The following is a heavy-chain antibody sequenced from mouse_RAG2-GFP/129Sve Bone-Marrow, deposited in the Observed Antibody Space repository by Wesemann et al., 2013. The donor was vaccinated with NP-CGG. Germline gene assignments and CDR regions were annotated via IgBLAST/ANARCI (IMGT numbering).Heavy chain of an antibody. V-gene: IGHV6-6*02. D-gene: IGHD2-4*01. CDR1: GFTFSNYW. J-gene: IGHJ3*01. CDR2: IRLKSNNYAT. Sequence: EVKLEESGGGLVQPGGSMKLSCVASGFTFSNYWMNWVRQSPEKGLEWVAEIRLKSNNYATHYAESVKGRFTISRDDSKSSVYLQMNNLRAEDTGIYYCTSSSTMSFAYWGQGTLVTVSA. CDR3: TSSSTMSFAY.